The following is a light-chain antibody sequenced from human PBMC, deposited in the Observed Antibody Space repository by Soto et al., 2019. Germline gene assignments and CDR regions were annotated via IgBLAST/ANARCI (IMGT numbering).Light chain of an antibody. CDR1: QSVSSSY. CDR3: QQYGSSR. V-gene: IGKV3-20*01. Sequence: EIVLTQSPGTLSLSPGERATLSCRASQSVSSSYSAWYQQKPGQAPRLLIYGASSRATGIPDRFSGSGSGTDFTLTISRLEPEDFAVYYCQQYGSSRFGQGTKVEIK. CDR2: GAS. J-gene: IGKJ1*01.